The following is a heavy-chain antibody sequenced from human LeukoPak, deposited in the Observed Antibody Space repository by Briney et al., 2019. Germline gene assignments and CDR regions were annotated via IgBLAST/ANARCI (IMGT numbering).Heavy chain of an antibody. CDR3: ARSNHADDY. J-gene: IGHJ4*02. D-gene: IGHD1-14*01. Sequence: GGSLRLSCAASGFTFSNYWMHWVRQVPGKGLVWVSRINTSGSSTTYAESVKGRFTISRDSAENTLYLQMDSLRAEDTGVYYCARSNHADDYWGQGTLVTVSS. CDR2: INTSGSST. V-gene: IGHV3-74*01. CDR1: GFTFSNYW.